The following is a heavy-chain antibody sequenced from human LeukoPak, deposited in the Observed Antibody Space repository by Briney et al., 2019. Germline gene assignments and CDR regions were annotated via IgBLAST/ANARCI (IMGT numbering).Heavy chain of an antibody. J-gene: IGHJ5*02. Sequence: GESLKISCKGSGYSFTSYWIGWVRRMPGKGLEWMGIIYPGDSSTRYSPSLQGQATISADKSISTAYLQWSSLEASDTAMYYCARRQTGAGESQYNWFDPWGQGTLVTVSS. CDR1: GYSFTSYW. V-gene: IGHV5-51*01. D-gene: IGHD3-10*01. CDR2: IYPGDSST. CDR3: ARRQTGAGESQYNWFDP.